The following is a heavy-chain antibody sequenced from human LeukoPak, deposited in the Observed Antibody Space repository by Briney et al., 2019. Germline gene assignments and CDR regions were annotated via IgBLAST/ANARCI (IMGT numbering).Heavy chain of an antibody. V-gene: IGHV1-24*01. Sequence: ASVKVSCKVSGYTLTELSMHWVRQAPGKGLEWMGGFDPEDGETIYAQKFQGRVTMTEDTSTDTAYMELSSLRSEDTAVYYCATNYYGSGSYRYYYYYMDVWGKGTTVTVSS. CDR2: FDPEDGET. CDR3: ATNYYGSGSYRYYYYYMDV. D-gene: IGHD3-10*01. J-gene: IGHJ6*03. CDR1: GYTLTELS.